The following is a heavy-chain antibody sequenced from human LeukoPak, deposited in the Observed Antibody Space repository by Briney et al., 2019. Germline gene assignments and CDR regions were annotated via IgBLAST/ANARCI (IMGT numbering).Heavy chain of an antibody. J-gene: IGHJ4*02. D-gene: IGHD3-9*01. CDR1: GFTFSSYA. Sequence: GGSLRLSCAASGFTFSSYAMSWVRQAPGKGLEWVSTISGSGGSTYYADSVKGRFTISRDNSKNTLYLQMNSLRAEDTAVYYCGSYDILTGYGFDYWGQGTLVTVSS. CDR2: ISGSGGST. CDR3: GSYDILTGYGFDY. V-gene: IGHV3-23*01.